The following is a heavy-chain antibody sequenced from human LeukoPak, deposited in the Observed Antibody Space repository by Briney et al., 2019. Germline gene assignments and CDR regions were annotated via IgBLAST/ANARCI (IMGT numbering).Heavy chain of an antibody. J-gene: IGHJ4*02. D-gene: IGHD3-16*01. CDR3: ARQYYDNTGYDYFDY. CDR2: MYYSGST. CDR1: GGAITGSTYF. Sequence: SETLSLTCTVSGGAITGSTYFWGWIRQPPGKGLEWVGSMYYSGSTYYKPSLKSRVTISADTSKNQFSLELSSVTAADTAVYYCARQYYDNTGYDYFDYWGQGILVTVSS. V-gene: IGHV4-39*01.